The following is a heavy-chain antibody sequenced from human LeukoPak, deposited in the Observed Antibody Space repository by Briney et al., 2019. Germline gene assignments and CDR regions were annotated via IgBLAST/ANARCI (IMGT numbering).Heavy chain of an antibody. J-gene: IGHJ4*02. CDR2: IYRGGST. CDR3: ARGFTVAGSVIGY. V-gene: IGHV3-66*02. D-gene: IGHD6-19*01. Sequence: PGGSLRLSCAASGFNVSSNFMTWVRQAPGKGLEWVSVIYRGGSTYYTDSVKGRFTISRDNSKNTLYLQMGSLRAEDMAVYYCARGFTVAGSVIGYWGQGTLVTVSS. CDR1: GFNVSSNF.